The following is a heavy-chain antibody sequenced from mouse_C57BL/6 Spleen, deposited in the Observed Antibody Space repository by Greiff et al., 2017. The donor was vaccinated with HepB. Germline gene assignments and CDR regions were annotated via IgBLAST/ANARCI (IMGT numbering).Heavy chain of an antibody. Sequence: EVQVVESGGGLVKPGGSLKLSCAASGFTFSSYTMSWVRQTPEKRLEWVATISGGGGNTYYPDSVKGRFTISRDNAKNTLYLQMSSLRSEVTALYYCARQGALYYYAMDYWGQGTSVTVSS. V-gene: IGHV5-9*01. J-gene: IGHJ4*01. CDR1: GFTFSSYT. CDR2: ISGGGGNT. D-gene: IGHD2-3*01. CDR3: ARQGALYYYAMDY.